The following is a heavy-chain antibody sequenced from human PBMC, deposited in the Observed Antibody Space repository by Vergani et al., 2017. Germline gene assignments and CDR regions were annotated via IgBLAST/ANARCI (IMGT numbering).Heavy chain of an antibody. V-gene: IGHV4-34*01. Sequence: QVQLQQWGAGLMKPSETLSLTCAAYGGSFSGYYWSWIRQPPGKGLEWIGAINHSGSTNYNPAPKSRVTISVDTSKNQSSLKLSSVPAADTAVYYCARGPSLHYYYMDVWGKGTTVTVSS. CDR1: GGSFSGYY. CDR3: ARGPSLHYYYMDV. CDR2: INHSGST. J-gene: IGHJ6*03.